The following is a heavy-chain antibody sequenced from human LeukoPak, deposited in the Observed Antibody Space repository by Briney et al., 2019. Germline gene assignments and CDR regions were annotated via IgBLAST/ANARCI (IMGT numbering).Heavy chain of an antibody. J-gene: IGHJ5*02. CDR2: IYYSGST. Sequence: SETLSLTCTVSGGSISSSSYYWGWIRQPPGKGLEWIGSIYYSGSTYYNPSLKSRVTISVDTSKNQFSLKLSSVTAADTAVYYCARIRIAVAGTRLFDPWGQGTLVTVSS. V-gene: IGHV4-39*01. D-gene: IGHD6-19*01. CDR3: ARIRIAVAGTRLFDP. CDR1: GGSISSSSYY.